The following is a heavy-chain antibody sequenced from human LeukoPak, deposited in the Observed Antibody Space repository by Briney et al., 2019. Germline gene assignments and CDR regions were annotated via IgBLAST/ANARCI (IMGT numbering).Heavy chain of an antibody. CDR1: GGSISSASYY. V-gene: IGHV4-61*02. CDR3: ARQIRWLRYWFDP. CDR2: IYTSGTT. J-gene: IGHJ5*02. D-gene: IGHD5-12*01. Sequence: PSETLSLTCTVSGGSISSASYYWSWIRQPAGKGLQWIGRIYTSGTTYYNPSLKSRVTISVDTSKNQFSLKLSSVTAADTAVYYCARQIRWLRYWFDPWGQGTLVTVSS.